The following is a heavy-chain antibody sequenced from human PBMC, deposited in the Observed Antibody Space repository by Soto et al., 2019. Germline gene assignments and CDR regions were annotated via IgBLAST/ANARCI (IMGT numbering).Heavy chain of an antibody. D-gene: IGHD6-13*01. V-gene: IGHV4-31*03. CDR3: ARSAAGTWVYFDF. J-gene: IGHJ4*02. CDR1: GGSISSSGFY. Sequence: QVQLQESGPGLVKPSQTLSLTCTVSGGSISSSGFYWSGIRQHPGKGLEWIGYSYYSGSTYYNPSIKSRVTISVDTSKNQFSLKLSSVTAADTAVYYCARSAAGTWVYFDFWGQGTLVTVSS. CDR2: SYYSGST.